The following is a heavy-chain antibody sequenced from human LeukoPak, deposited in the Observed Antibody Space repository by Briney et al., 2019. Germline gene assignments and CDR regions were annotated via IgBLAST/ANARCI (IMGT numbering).Heavy chain of an antibody. CDR1: GFTFSSYA. D-gene: IGHD2-15*01. J-gene: IGHJ4*02. Sequence: GGSLRLSCAASGFTFSSYAMHWVRQAPGKGLEWVAVISYDGSNKYYADSVKGRFTISRDNSKNTLYLQMNSLRAEDTAVYYCARELRRDNYWGQGTLVTVSS. CDR2: ISYDGSNK. CDR3: ARELRRDNY. V-gene: IGHV3-30-3*01.